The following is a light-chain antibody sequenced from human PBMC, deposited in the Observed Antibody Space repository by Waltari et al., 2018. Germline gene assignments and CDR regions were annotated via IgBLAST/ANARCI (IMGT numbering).Light chain of an antibody. CDR1: SLSSYY. CDR2: AKD. CDR3: NSRDTSGHHVL. J-gene: IGLJ2*01. V-gene: IGLV3-19*01. Sequence: SSELTQDPAVSVALGQTVRITCQGDSLSSYYASWYQQKPGQAPLLVIYAKDIRPSGIPDRFSGSRSGNTASLTITGAQAEDEADYYCNSRDTSGHHVLFGGGTKVTVL.